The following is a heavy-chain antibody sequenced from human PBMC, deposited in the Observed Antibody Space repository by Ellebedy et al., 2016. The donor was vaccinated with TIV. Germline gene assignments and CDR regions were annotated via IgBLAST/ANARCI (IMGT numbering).Heavy chain of an antibody. J-gene: IGHJ3*02. V-gene: IGHV4-31*03. CDR1: GDSITAGAYY. CDR2: IFYSGTT. D-gene: IGHD2-15*01. Sequence: SETLSLTCSVSGDSITAGAYYWSWIRQHPGKGLEYLGYIFYSGTTIYNPSLKSRLTLSVDTFKNQFSLTLSSVSAADTAVYYCTRDAISGPSPSDIWGRGTLVVVSP. CDR3: TRDAISGPSPSDI.